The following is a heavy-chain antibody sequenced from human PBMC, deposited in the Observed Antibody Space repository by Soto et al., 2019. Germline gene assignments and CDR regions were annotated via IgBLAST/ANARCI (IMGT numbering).Heavy chain of an antibody. J-gene: IGHJ4*02. CDR1: GFNVRSYW. Sequence: GGSLRLSCAVSGFNVRSYWMSWVRQAPGKGLEWVASIKEYGSEIYYLQSVRGRFAISRDSAGNTLQLAMNYLSAEDTATYFCARDIGFDYVNWGQGTLVTVSS. CDR3: ARDIGFDYVN. V-gene: IGHV3-7*01. CDR2: IKEYGSEI. D-gene: IGHD5-12*01.